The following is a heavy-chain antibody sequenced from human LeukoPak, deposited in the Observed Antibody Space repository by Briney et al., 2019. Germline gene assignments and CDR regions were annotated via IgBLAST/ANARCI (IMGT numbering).Heavy chain of an antibody. CDR3: AREQNWMVVVVPAAPVRAFDI. V-gene: IGHV3-30-3*01. Sequence: PGGSLRLSCAASGFTFSSYAMHWVRQAPGKGLEWVAVISYDGSNKYYADSVKDRFTISRDNSKNTLYLQMNSLRAEDTAVYYCAREQNWMVVVVPAAPVRAFDIWGQGTMVTVSS. J-gene: IGHJ3*02. CDR2: ISYDGSNK. CDR1: GFTFSSYA. D-gene: IGHD2-2*01.